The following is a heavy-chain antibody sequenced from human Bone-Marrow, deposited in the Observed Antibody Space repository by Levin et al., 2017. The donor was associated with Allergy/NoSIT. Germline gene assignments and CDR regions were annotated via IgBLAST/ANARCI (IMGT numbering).Heavy chain of an antibody. J-gene: IGHJ4*02. CDR3: ARGSCSSTGCLDS. CDR1: GFTFSGFW. V-gene: IGHV3-74*01. CDR2: INSDGSDT. Sequence: GESLKISCAASGFTFSGFWMHWVRQVPGKGLVWVSHINSDGSDTNYADSVTGRFTFSRDNAKNTLYLQMNSLRVEDTALYYCARGSCSSTGCLDSWGQGTLVTVSS. D-gene: IGHD2-2*01.